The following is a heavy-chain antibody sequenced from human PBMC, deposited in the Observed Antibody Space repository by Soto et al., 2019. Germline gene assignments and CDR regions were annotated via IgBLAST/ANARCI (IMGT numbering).Heavy chain of an antibody. CDR3: ARDTFYYSSGYYYYGMDF. V-gene: IGHV3-30-3*01. CDR1: GFTFSSYA. J-gene: IGHJ6*02. D-gene: IGHD3-22*01. CDR2: ISYDGSNK. Sequence: PGGSLRLSCAASGFTFSSYAMHWVRQAPGKGLEWVAVISYDGSNKYYADSVKGRFTISRDNSKNTLYLQMNSLRAEDTAVYYCARDTFYYSSGYYYYGMDFWCQATTVTVSS.